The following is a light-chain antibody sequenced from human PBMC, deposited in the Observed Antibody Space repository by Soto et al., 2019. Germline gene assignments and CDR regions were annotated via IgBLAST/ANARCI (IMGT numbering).Light chain of an antibody. CDR1: QSVSNNY. Sequence: EIVFTQSPGTLSLSPGERATLSCSASQSVSNNYLAWYQQKPGQAPRLLIYDASNRATGIPARFSGSGSGTDFTLTISSLEPEDFAVYYCQQRSNWPLTFGGGTKVDIK. J-gene: IGKJ4*01. CDR3: QQRSNWPLT. V-gene: IGKV3-11*01. CDR2: DAS.